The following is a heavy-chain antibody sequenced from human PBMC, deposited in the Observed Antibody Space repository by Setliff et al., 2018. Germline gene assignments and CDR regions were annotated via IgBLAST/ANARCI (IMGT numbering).Heavy chain of an antibody. CDR2: TIPIFGTT. D-gene: IGHD3-22*01. Sequence: SVKVSCKASGGTFSSYGISWVRQAPGQGLEWMGGTIPIFGTTDYAQKFRGRVTIITDEFTSTAFMQLSSLRSEDTAVYYCVREGVDSRSSTDYRYYMDVWGKGTTVTVSS. CDR1: GGTFSSYG. CDR3: VREGVDSRSSTDYRYYMDV. J-gene: IGHJ6*03. V-gene: IGHV1-69*05.